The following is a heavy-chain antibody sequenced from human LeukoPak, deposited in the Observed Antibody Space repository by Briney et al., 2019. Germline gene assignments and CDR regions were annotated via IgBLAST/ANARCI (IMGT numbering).Heavy chain of an antibody. Sequence: GGSLRLSCAASGFTFSSYSMNWVRQAPGQGLEWVSSISSSGSYIYYAGSVKGRFTISRDNAKNSLYLQMNSLRAEDTAVYYCTRVVSVAWSERRPGYYYMDVWGTGTTVTVSS. V-gene: IGHV3-21*01. CDR3: TRVVSVAWSERRPGYYYMDV. CDR1: GFTFSSYS. D-gene: IGHD1-1*01. J-gene: IGHJ6*03. CDR2: ISSSGSYI.